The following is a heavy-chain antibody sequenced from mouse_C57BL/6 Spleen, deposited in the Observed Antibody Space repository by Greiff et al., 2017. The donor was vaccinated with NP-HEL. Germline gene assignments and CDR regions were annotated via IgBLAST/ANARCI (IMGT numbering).Heavy chain of an antibody. D-gene: IGHD2-4*01. V-gene: IGHV10-3*01. Sequence: GGGLVQPKGSLKLSCAASGFTFNTYAMHWVRQAPGKGLEWVARIRSKSSNYATYYADSVKDRFTISRDDSQSMLYLQMNNLKTEDTAMYYCVRGGGYDYDVHYAMDYWGQGTSVTVSS. CDR2: IRSKSSNYAT. CDR3: VRGGGYDYDVHYAMDY. J-gene: IGHJ4*01. CDR1: GFTFNTYA.